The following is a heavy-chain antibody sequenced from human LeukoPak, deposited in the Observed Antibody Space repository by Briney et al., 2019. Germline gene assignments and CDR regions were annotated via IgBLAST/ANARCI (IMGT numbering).Heavy chain of an antibody. D-gene: IGHD3-22*01. CDR2: INPNSDGT. Sequence: ASVKVSCKASGYTFTGYYMHWVRQAPGQGLEWMGWINPNSDGTNYAQKFQGRVTMTRDTSISTAYMELSRLRSDDTAVYYCARTMNYYDTKAYYFDYWGQGTLVTVSS. V-gene: IGHV1-2*02. CDR3: ARTMNYYDTKAYYFDY. CDR1: GYTFTGYY. J-gene: IGHJ4*02.